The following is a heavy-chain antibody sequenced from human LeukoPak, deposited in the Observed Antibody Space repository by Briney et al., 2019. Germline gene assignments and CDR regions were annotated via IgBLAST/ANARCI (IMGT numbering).Heavy chain of an antibody. CDR3: ARGYCINGVCYTGYFQH. D-gene: IGHD2-8*01. J-gene: IGHJ1*01. V-gene: IGHV3-11*04. CDR1: GFTFSDYY. CDR2: ISNSGTTI. Sequence: GGSLRLSCAASGFTFSDYYMSWIRQAPGKGLEWVSYISNSGTTIYYADSVKGRFTISRDNAKNSLYLQMNSLRAEDTAVYYCARGYCINGVCYTGYFQHWGQGTLVTVSS.